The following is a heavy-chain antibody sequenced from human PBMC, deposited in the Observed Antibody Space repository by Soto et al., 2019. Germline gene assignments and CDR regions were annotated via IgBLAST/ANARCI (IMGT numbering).Heavy chain of an antibody. CDR3: TMRPGYSSSDF. CDR2: IIPLFRKT. D-gene: IGHD5-18*01. V-gene: IGHV1-69*01. J-gene: IGHJ4*02. CDR1: GGTFGGNI. Sequence: QVQLVQSGAEVQKPGSSVKVSCKPSGGTFGGNIISWVRQAPGQGLEWVGGIIPLFRKTNYSQKFLGRVTITADESTTTAYMELSSLRSDDTAMYHCTMRPGYSSSDFWGQGTLVTVSS.